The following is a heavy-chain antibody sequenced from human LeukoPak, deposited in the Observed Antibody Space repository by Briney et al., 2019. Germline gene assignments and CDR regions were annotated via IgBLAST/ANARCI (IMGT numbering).Heavy chain of an antibody. J-gene: IGHJ4*02. CDR1: GGSISSYY. CDR3: ARERVVITLFDY. V-gene: IGHV4-39*07. Sequence: SETLSLTCTVSGGSISSYYWSWIRQPPGKGLEWIGSIYYSGSTYYNPSLESRVTISVDTSKNQFSLKLSSVTAADTAVYYCARERVVITLFDYWGQGTLVTVSS. D-gene: IGHD3-22*01. CDR2: IYYSGST.